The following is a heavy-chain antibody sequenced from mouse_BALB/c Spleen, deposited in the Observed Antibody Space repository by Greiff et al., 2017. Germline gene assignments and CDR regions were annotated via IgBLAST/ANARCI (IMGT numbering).Heavy chain of an antibody. V-gene: IGHV5-17*02. Sequence: EVKLVESGGGLVQPGGSRKLSCAASGFTFSSFGMHWVRQAPEKGLEWVAYISSGSSTIYYADTVKGRFTISRDNPKNTLFLQMTSLRSEDTAMYYCAKEVRLNYYAMDYWGQGTSVTVSS. CDR2: ISSGSSTI. J-gene: IGHJ4*01. CDR1: GFTFSSFG. D-gene: IGHD2-14*01. CDR3: AKEVRLNYYAMDY.